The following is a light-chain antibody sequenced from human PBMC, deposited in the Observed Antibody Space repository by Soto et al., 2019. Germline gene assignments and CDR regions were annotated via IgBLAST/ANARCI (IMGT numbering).Light chain of an antibody. V-gene: IGLV2-23*01. CDR1: SSDVGSYNL. CDR3: CAYAGSSTYVV. J-gene: IGLJ2*01. Sequence: QSALTQPASVSGSPGQSITISCTGTSSDVGSYNLVSWYQLHPGKAPKLMIYEGSKRPSGVSNRFSGSKSGHTASLTISGLHAVVEADYYCCAYAGSSTYVVFGGGTNLTVL. CDR2: EGS.